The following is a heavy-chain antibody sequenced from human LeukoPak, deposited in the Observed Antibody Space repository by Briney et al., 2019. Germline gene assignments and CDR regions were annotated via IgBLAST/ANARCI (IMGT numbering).Heavy chain of an antibody. D-gene: IGHD3-22*01. CDR2: ISYDGSNK. J-gene: IGHJ4*02. V-gene: IGHV3-30*03. CDR1: GLTFSSYG. CDR3: ARSYYDSSGYQYYFDY. Sequence: GRSLRLSCAASGLTFSSYGMHWVRQAPGKGLEWVAVISYDGSNKYYADSVKGRFTISRDNSKNTLYLQMNSLRAEDTAVYYCARSYYDSSGYQYYFDYWGQGTLVTVSS.